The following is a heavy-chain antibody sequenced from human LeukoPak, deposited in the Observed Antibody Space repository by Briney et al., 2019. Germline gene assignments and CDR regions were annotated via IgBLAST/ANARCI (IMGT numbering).Heavy chain of an antibody. CDR1: GYSITSSSW. V-gene: IGHV4-28*01. CDR3: ARKENVYYYFDY. J-gene: IGHJ4*02. CDR2: IYHSGTT. Sequence: SETLSLTCAVSGYSITSSSWWGWIRQPPGKGLEWIGYIYHSGTTYYNPSLQSRVTMSVDTSKNQFSLKLSSVTAVDTAVYYCARKENVYYYFDYWGQGTLVTVSS. D-gene: IGHD3-10*01.